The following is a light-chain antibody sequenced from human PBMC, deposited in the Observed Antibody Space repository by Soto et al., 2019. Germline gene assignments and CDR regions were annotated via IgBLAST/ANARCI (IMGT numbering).Light chain of an antibody. Sequence: QSALTQFASVSGSAGQSITISCTGTSIDVGGYNYVSWYQQHPDKAPKLLIYEVGNRPSGVSIRFSGSKSGNTASLTISGLQAEDEADYYCSSYTARGTRVFGTGTKVTVL. J-gene: IGLJ1*01. CDR2: EVG. V-gene: IGLV2-14*01. CDR1: SIDVGGYNY. CDR3: SSYTARGTRV.